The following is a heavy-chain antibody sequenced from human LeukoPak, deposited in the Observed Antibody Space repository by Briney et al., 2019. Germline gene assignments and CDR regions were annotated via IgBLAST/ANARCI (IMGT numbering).Heavy chain of an antibody. Sequence: GGSLRLSCAASGFTFSSYVMHWVRQAPGKGLEWVAVVSYDGSNQYYADSVKGRFTISRDNSKNTLYLDMNSLRAEDTAVYYCARDSSGYYIGGYFDYWGQGTLVTVSS. J-gene: IGHJ4*02. V-gene: IGHV3-30*04. CDR1: GFTFSSYV. CDR2: VSYDGSNQ. CDR3: ARDSSGYYIGGYFDY. D-gene: IGHD3-9*01.